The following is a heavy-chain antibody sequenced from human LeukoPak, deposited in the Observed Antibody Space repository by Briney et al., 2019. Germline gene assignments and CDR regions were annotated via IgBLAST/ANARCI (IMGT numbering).Heavy chain of an antibody. J-gene: IGHJ4*02. Sequence: DYYMTWIRQPPGKGLEWIGYIYYSGSTYYNPSLKSRVTISVDTSRNQLSLKLSSVTAADTAVYYCARGWTVTTLDYWGRGTLVTVSS. D-gene: IGHD4-17*01. CDR1: DYY. CDR2: IYYSGST. V-gene: IGHV4-30-4*08. CDR3: ARGWTVTTLDY.